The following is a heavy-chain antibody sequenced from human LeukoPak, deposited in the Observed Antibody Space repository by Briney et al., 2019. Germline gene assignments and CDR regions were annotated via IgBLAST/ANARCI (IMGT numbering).Heavy chain of an antibody. J-gene: IGHJ3*02. CDR1: GFTFDDYA. Sequence: PGGSLRLSCAASGFTFDDYAMHWVRQAPGKGLEWVSRISWNSGSIGYADSVKGRFTISRDNRKNSLYLQMNSLRAEDTALYYCAKDGDYYGSGKGFAAFDIWGQGTMVTVSS. V-gene: IGHV3-9*01. CDR3: AKDGDYYGSGKGFAAFDI. CDR2: ISWNSGSI. D-gene: IGHD3-10*01.